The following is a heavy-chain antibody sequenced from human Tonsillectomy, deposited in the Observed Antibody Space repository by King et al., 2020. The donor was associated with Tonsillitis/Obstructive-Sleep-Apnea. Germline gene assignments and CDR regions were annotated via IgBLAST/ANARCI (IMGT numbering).Heavy chain of an antibody. D-gene: IGHD6-19*01. Sequence: VQLVESGGVVVQPGRSLRLSCAASGFNFSTSPIHWVRQAPGKGLDWVAVISFDGSNKYYTDSVKGRFTISRDNSKNTLYLRMNSLRGEDTAVYYCASAFDAATSGALSAFDYWGQGTLVSVSS. CDR3: ASAFDAATSGALSAFDY. J-gene: IGHJ4*02. V-gene: IGHV3-30*04. CDR2: ISFDGSNK. CDR1: GFNFSTSP.